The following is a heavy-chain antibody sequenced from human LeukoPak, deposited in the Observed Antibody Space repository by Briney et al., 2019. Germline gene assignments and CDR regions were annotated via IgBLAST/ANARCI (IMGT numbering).Heavy chain of an antibody. Sequence: GGSLRLSCAASGFTFSSYWMSWVRQAPGKGLEWVANIKQDGSEKYYVDSVKGRFTISKDNAKNSLYLQMNSLRAEDTAVYYCARGTYDSSGYYLGNDYRGQGTLVTVSS. CDR2: IKQDGSEK. V-gene: IGHV3-7*01. J-gene: IGHJ4*02. CDR3: ARGTYDSSGYYLGNDY. D-gene: IGHD3-22*01. CDR1: GFTFSSYW.